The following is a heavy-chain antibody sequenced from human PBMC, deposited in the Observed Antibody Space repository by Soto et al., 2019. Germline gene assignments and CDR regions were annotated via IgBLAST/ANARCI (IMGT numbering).Heavy chain of an antibody. CDR3: AKLDYSSSSKFDY. V-gene: IGHV3-23*01. J-gene: IGHJ4*02. CDR1: GFTFSSYA. Sequence: SCAASGFTFSSYAMSWVRQAPGKGLEWVSAISGSGGSTYYADSVKGRFTISRDNSKNTLYLQMNSLRAEDTAVYYCAKLDYSSSSKFDYWGQGTLVTVSS. D-gene: IGHD6-13*01. CDR2: ISGSGGST.